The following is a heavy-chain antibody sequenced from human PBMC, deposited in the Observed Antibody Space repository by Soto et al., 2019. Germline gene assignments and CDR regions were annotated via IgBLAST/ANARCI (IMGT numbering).Heavy chain of an antibody. Sequence: EVQLVEAGGGLVQPGGSLRLSCTASGFTLSNHWMAGVRQAPGKGLEWVANINQDGSEQHYVGSVKGRFTISRDNAKNSMYLPMSSLTAEDSARYYCSRSLDSWGKGTLVTVSS. V-gene: IGHV3-7*01. CDR2: INQDGSEQ. J-gene: IGHJ4*02. CDR1: GFTLSNHW. CDR3: SRSLDS.